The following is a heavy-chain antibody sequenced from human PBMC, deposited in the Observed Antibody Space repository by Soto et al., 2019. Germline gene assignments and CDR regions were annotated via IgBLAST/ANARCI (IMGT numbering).Heavy chain of an antibody. J-gene: IGHJ6*02. V-gene: IGHV1-3*04. Sequence: ASVKVSCKASGYTFTTYVMHWVRQAPGQRLEWMGWISTGNGSTKYSEKFQGRVTITRDTSASTAYMELSSLRSEDTAVYYCATWLKEAGIGGNYYYGMDVWGQGTTVTVSS. CDR2: ISTGNGST. CDR3: ATWLKEAGIGGNYYYGMDV. D-gene: IGHD6-19*01. CDR1: GYTFTTYV.